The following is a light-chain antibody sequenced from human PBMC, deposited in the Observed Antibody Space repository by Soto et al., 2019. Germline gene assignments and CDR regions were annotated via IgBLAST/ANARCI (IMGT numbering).Light chain of an antibody. CDR3: CSYAGSSTWV. J-gene: IGLJ3*02. Sequence: QSALTQPASVSGSPGQSITISCTGTRSDVGNYNLVSWYQQHPGKAPKLMIYEVSKRPSGVSYRFSGSKSGNTASLTISGLQAEDEADYYCCSYAGSSTWVFGGGTKLTLL. CDR2: EVS. CDR1: RSDVGNYNL. V-gene: IGLV2-23*02.